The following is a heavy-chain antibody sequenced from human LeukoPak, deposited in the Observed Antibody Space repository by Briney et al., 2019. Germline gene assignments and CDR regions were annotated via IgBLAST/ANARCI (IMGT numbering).Heavy chain of an antibody. Sequence: GRSLRLSCAASGFTFSSYAMHWVRQAPGKGLEWVAVISYDGSNKYYADSVKGRFTISRDNSKNTLYLQMNSLRAEDTAVYYCAKRVYYDILTGSPFDPWGQGTLVTVSS. D-gene: IGHD3-9*01. CDR2: ISYDGSNK. J-gene: IGHJ5*02. CDR3: AKRVYYDILTGSPFDP. V-gene: IGHV3-30*04. CDR1: GFTFSSYA.